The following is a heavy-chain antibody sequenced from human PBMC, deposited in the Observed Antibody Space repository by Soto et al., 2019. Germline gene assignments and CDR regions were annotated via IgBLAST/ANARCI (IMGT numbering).Heavy chain of an antibody. CDR3: ARDRSYYYDSSGYYRAPNAFDI. CDR2: INAGNGNT. D-gene: IGHD3-22*01. Sequence: GASVKVSCKASGYTFTSYAMHWVRQAPGQRLEWMGWINAGNGNTKYSQKLQGRVTMTTDTSTSTAYMELRSLRSDDTAVYYCARDRSYYYDSSGYYRAPNAFDIWGQGTMVTVSS. J-gene: IGHJ3*02. V-gene: IGHV1-3*01. CDR1: GYTFTSYA.